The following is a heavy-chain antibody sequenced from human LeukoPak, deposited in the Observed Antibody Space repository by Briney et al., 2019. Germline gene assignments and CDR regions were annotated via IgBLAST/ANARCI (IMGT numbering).Heavy chain of an antibody. CDR3: ARCCRFAIFGVTTYFDY. CDR2: INHSGST. CDR1: GGSISSYY. Sequence: SETLSLTCTVSGGSISSYYWSWIRQPPGKGLEWIGEINHSGSTNYNPSLKSRVTISVDTSKNQFSLKLSSVTAADTAVYYCARCCRFAIFGVTTYFDYWGQGTLVTVSS. V-gene: IGHV4-34*01. D-gene: IGHD3-3*01. J-gene: IGHJ4*02.